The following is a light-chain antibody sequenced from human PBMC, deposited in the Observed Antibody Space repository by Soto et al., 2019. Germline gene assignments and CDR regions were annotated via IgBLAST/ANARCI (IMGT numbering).Light chain of an antibody. CDR2: AAS. V-gene: IGKV3-20*01. CDR1: QSVSSTY. J-gene: IGKJ1*01. Sequence: EIVLTQSPGTLSLSPGERATLSCRPSQSVSSTYLDWYQQKPGQAPRLLIYAASSRATDIPDRFSGGASATDFTLTISRLEPEDFAVYYCRHYINSQWTFGQGTKVKIK. CDR3: RHYINSQWT.